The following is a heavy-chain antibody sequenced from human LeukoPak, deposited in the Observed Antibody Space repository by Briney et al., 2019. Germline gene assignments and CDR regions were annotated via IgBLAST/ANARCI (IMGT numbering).Heavy chain of an antibody. J-gene: IGHJ5*02. D-gene: IGHD2-15*01. Sequence: SETLSLTCTVSGGSISSGDYYWSWIRQPPGKGLEWIGYIYYSGSTYYNPSPKSRVTISVDTSKNQFSLKLSSVTAADTAVYYCARDGNCSGGSCYSLGWFDPWGQGTLVTLSS. CDR1: GGSISSGDYY. V-gene: IGHV4-30-4*01. CDR3: ARDGNCSGGSCYSLGWFDP. CDR2: IYYSGST.